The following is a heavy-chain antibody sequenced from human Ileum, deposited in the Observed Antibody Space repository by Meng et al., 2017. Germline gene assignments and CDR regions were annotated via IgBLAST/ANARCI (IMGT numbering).Heavy chain of an antibody. CDR2: INKSGGKT. J-gene: IGHJ4*02. Sequence: GESLKISCASSGITFSCYTMGWGRQPPGKGLEWVSDINKSGGKTYYEDSVRGRFTVSRDNSKNTLFLQMNNLRAEDTVVYYWGKAGGISWCHYWGQGTLVTVSS. D-gene: IGHD6-13*01. CDR3: GKAGGISWCHY. CDR1: GITFSCYT. V-gene: IGHV3-23*01.